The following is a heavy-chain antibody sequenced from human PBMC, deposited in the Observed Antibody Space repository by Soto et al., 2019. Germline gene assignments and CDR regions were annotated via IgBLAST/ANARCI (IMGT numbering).Heavy chain of an antibody. J-gene: IGHJ4*01. V-gene: IGHV1-8*01. Sequence: ASVKVSCKTSGYNFTNFDINWVRQAPGRGLVWMGWMNPSSGETGSAQNFQGRVTMTRDISTRTFFMQLTSLRSEDTAIYYCARLAEYCNGIKCYSNFDFWGRGTQVTGLL. CDR2: MNPSSGET. CDR1: GYNFTNFD. CDR3: ARLAEYCNGIKCYSNFDF. D-gene: IGHD2-15*01.